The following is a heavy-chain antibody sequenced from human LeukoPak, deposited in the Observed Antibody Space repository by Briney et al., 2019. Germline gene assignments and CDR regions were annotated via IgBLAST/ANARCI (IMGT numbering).Heavy chain of an antibody. CDR1: GGSFSGYY. Sequence: SETLSLTCALYGGSFSGYYWNWIRQPPLKGLEWIGEINHSGNTNYNPSLKSRVTISVDTSKNQFSLKLSSVTAADTAVYYCVRRRRILPFDPWGQGTLVTVSS. V-gene: IGHV4-34*01. CDR2: INHSGNT. J-gene: IGHJ5*02. D-gene: IGHD2-15*01. CDR3: VRRRRILPFDP.